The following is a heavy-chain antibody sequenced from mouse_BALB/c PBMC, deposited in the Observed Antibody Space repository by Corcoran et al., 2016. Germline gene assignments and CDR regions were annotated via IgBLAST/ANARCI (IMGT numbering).Heavy chain of an antibody. D-gene: IGHD2-10*02. Sequence: EVQLQQSGAELVKPGASVKLSCTASGFNIKDTYMHWVKQRPEQGLELIGRIDPANGNTKYDPKFQGKATITADTSSNTAYLQLSSLTSEDTAVYYCARKYGKGIYFDYWGQGTTLTVSS. V-gene: IGHV14-3*02. CDR2: IDPANGNT. J-gene: IGHJ2*01. CDR1: GFNIKDTY. CDR3: ARKYGKGIYFDY.